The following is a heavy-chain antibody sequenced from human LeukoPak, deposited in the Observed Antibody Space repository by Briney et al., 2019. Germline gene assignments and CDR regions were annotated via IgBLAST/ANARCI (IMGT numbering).Heavy chain of an antibody. Sequence: SETLSLTCTVSGGSISSSSYYWGWIRQPPGKGLEWIGSIYYSGSTYYNPSLKSRVTISVDTSKNQFSLKLSSVTAADTAVYYCARGRTNLAMDVWGKGTTVTVSS. CDR3: ARGRTNLAMDV. J-gene: IGHJ6*04. V-gene: IGHV4-39*07. CDR1: GGSISSSSYY. CDR2: IYYSGST.